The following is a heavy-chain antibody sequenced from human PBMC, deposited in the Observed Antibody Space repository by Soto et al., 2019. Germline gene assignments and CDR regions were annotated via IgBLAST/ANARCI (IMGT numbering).Heavy chain of an antibody. CDR2: IFHSGST. Sequence: QLQLQESGSGLVKPSQTLSLTCAVSGGSISSGGYSWSWIRQPPGKGLEWIGYIFHSGSTYYNPSLKSRVTISVDRSKNQISLKLSSVTAADTAVYYCARTYYDFWSGYYRWFDPWGQGTLVTVSS. CDR3: ARTYYDFWSGYYRWFDP. V-gene: IGHV4-30-2*01. J-gene: IGHJ5*02. CDR1: GGSISSGGYS. D-gene: IGHD3-3*01.